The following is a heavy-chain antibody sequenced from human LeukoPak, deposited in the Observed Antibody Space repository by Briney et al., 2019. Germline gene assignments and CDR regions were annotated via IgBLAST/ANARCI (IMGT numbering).Heavy chain of an antibody. J-gene: IGHJ4*02. Sequence: GGSLRLSCAASGFTFSDYYMSWIRQAPGKGLEWVSYISSSGSTIFYADSVKGRFTISRDNSKNTLYLQMNSLRAEDTAVYYCARTRSYYDSSGYYLDYWGQGTLVTVSS. D-gene: IGHD3-22*01. CDR3: ARTRSYYDSSGYYLDY. CDR2: ISSSGSTI. V-gene: IGHV3-11*04. CDR1: GFTFSDYY.